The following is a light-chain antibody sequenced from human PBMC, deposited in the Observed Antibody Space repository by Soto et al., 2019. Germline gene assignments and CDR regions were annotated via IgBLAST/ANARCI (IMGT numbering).Light chain of an antibody. J-gene: IGLJ2*01. CDR3: CSYAGSSTLV. CDR2: EGS. CDR1: NNDVGSYNL. V-gene: IGLV2-23*01. Sequence: QSALTQPASVSGSPGQSITISCTGTNNDVGSYNLVSWYQQHPGKAPKLMIYEGSKRPSGVSNRFSGSKSGNTASLTISGLQAEDEADYYCCSYAGSSTLVFGGGTKLTVL.